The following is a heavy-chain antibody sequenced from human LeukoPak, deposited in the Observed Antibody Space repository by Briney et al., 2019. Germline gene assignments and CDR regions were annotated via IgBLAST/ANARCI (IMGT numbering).Heavy chain of an antibody. D-gene: IGHD3-10*01. CDR2: INPNSGGT. V-gene: IGHV1-2*02. CDR3: ARDLAGITYGMDV. Sequence: ASVTVSCKASGYTSTGYYMHWVRQAPGQGLEWMGWINPNSGGTNYAQKFQGRVTMTRDTSISTAYMELSRLRSDDTAVYYCARDLAGITYGMDVWGQGTTVTVSS. J-gene: IGHJ6*02. CDR1: GYTSTGYY.